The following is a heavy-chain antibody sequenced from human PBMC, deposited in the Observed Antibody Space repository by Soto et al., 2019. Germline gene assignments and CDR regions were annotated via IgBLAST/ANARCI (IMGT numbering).Heavy chain of an antibody. CDR3: ARGAVPDDYIWGSYRSDAFDI. CDR2: ISSNGGST. D-gene: IGHD3-16*02. CDR1: GFTFSSYA. J-gene: IGHJ3*02. Sequence: GGSLRLSCAASGFTFSSYAMHWVRQAPGKGLEYVSAISSNGGSTYYANSVKGRFTNSRENSKNTLYLQMGSLRAEDMAVYYCARGAVPDDYIWGSYRSDAFDIWGQGTMVTVSS. V-gene: IGHV3-64*01.